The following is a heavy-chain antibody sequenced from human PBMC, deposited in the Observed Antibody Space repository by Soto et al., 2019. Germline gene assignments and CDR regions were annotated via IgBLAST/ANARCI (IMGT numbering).Heavy chain of an antibody. V-gene: IGHV3-33*01. D-gene: IGHD2-15*01. Sequence: GGSLRLSCAASGFTFSSYGMHWVRQAPGKGLEWVAVIWYDGSNKYYADSVKGRFTISRDNSKNTLYLQMNSLRAEDTAVYYCAREYCSGGSCYLYYYYYMDVWGKGTTVTVSS. CDR3: AREYCSGGSCYLYYYYYMDV. J-gene: IGHJ6*03. CDR1: GFTFSSYG. CDR2: IWYDGSNK.